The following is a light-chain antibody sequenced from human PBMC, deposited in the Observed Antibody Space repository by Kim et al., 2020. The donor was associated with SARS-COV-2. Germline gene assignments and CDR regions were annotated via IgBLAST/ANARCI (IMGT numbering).Light chain of an antibody. J-gene: IGLJ3*02. V-gene: IGLV2-14*03. Sequence: GQSITISCTGTSSDVGGYNYVSWYQQHPGKAPKLMIYDVSNRPSGVSNRFSGSKSGNTASLTISGLQAEDEADYYCSSYTRSSTLVFGGWTQLTVL. CDR3: SSYTRSSTLV. CDR1: SSDVGGYNY. CDR2: DVS.